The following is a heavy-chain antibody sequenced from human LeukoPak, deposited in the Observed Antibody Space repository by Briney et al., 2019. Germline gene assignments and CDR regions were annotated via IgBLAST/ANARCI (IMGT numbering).Heavy chain of an antibody. CDR2: INPNSGGT. J-gene: IGHJ3*02. D-gene: IGHD3-22*01. Sequence: GASVKVSCKASGYTFTGYYMHWVRQAPGQGLEWMGWINPNSGGTNYAQKFQGRVTMTRDTSISTAYMELSGLRSDDTAVYYCARVITMIVVPDAFDIWGQGTMVTVSS. CDR3: ARVITMIVVPDAFDI. V-gene: IGHV1-2*02. CDR1: GYTFTGYY.